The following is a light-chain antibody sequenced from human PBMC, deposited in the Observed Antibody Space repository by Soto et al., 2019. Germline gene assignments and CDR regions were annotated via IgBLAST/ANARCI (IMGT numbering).Light chain of an antibody. V-gene: IGLV2-11*01. J-gene: IGLJ1*01. CDR1: SSDVGGYNY. Sequence: QSALTQPRSVSGSPGQSVTISCTGTSSDVGGYNYVSWYQQNPGKAPKLMIHDVTKRPSGVPDRFSGSKSGNTASLTISGLQAEDDADYYCCSYAGNYTDVFGTGTKLTVL. CDR2: DVT. CDR3: CSYAGNYTDV.